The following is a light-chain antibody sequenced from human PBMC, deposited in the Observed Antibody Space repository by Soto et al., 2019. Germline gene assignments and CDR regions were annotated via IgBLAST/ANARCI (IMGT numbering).Light chain of an antibody. CDR1: QSVSSN. CDR3: QQYNNWPRT. V-gene: IGKV3-15*01. CDR2: GAS. Sequence: EIVMTQSLATLSVSPGERATLSCRASQSVSSNLAWYQQKPGQAPSLLIYGASTRATGIPARFSGSGSGTEFTLTISSLQSEDFAVYYCQQYNNWPRTFGQGTKVEIK. J-gene: IGKJ1*01.